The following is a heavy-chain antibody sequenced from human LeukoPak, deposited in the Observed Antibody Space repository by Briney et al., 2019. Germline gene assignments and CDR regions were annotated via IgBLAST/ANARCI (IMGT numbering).Heavy chain of an antibody. V-gene: IGHV1-2*02. D-gene: IGHD2-21*01. CDR2: INPNSGGT. J-gene: IGHJ4*02. CDR3: ARGLPYCGGDCYYDY. Sequence: GASVKVSCEASGGTFSSYAISWVRQAPGQGLEWMGWINPNSGGTNYAQKFQGRVTMTRDTSISTAYMELSRLRSDDTAVYYCARGLPYCGGDCYYDYWGQGTLVTVSS. CDR1: GGTFSSYA.